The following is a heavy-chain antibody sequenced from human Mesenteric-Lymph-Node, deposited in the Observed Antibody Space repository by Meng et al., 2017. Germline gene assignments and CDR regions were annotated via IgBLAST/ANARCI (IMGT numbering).Heavy chain of an antibody. CDR1: GGFISSSNW. J-gene: IGHJ4*02. D-gene: IGHD2-21*01. CDR3: AREGRSHQVGVSVY. Sequence: QVQRPQWGAGLLKPSGALSLTCAVSGGFISSSNWWSWVRQPPGKGLEWIGCIYYSGSTYYNPSLKGRVTISVDTSKNQFSLKLRFVTAADTAVYYCAREGRSHQVGVSVYWGQGNLVTASS. CDR2: IYYSGST. V-gene: IGHV4-4*02.